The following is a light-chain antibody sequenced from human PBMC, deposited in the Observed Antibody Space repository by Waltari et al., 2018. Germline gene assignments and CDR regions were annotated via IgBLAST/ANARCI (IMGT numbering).Light chain of an antibody. CDR1: SSDVGEYNY. CDR2: DVT. CDR3: SSYTSTSTWV. V-gene: IGLV2-14*01. Sequence: QSALTQPASGSGSPGQSITISCTGTSSDVGEYNYGCWYQQHPANAPKVMIYDVTKRPSGVSKRFSGSKSGNTASLTISGLQAEDEADYYCSSYTSTSTWVFGGGPKLTVL. J-gene: IGLJ3*02.